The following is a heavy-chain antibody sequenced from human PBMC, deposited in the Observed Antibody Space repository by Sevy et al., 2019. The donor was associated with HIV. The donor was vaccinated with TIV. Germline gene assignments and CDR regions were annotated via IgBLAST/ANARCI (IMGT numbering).Heavy chain of an antibody. V-gene: IGHV3-48*01. D-gene: IGHD5-12*01. CDR2: ISGSSTTI. J-gene: IGHJ6*02. CDR3: AREGGYSDQGMDV. CDR1: GFTFSSYS. Sequence: GGSLRLSCAASGFTFSSYSMNWVRQAPGKGLEWASYISGSSTTIYYADSVKGRFTIIRDNAKNSLYLQMNSLRAEDTAVYYCAREGGYSDQGMDVWGQGTTVTVSS.